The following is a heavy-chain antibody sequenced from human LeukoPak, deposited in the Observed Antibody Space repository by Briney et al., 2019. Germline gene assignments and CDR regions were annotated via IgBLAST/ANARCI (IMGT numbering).Heavy chain of an antibody. V-gene: IGHV1-46*01. D-gene: IGHD3-22*01. CDR1: GYTFTSYY. CDR2: INPSGGST. Sequence: ASVKVSCKASGYTFTSYYMHWVRQAPGQGLEWMGIINPSGGSTSYAQKFQGRVTMTGDTSTSTVCMELSSLRSEDTAVYYCARDRISENSSGYYYGDFDYWGQGTLVTVSS. J-gene: IGHJ4*02. CDR3: ARDRISENSSGYYYGDFDY.